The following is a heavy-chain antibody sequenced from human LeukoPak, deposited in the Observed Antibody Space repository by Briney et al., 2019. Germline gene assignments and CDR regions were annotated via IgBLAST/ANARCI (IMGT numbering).Heavy chain of an antibody. CDR3: ARGLEAKDTRPHY. D-gene: IGHD1-1*01. Sequence: GGSLRLSRAASGFTFTTYSMNWVRQAPGKGLEWVSSISSTSDYIYYADSLKGRFTISRDNAKNSLYLQMNSLRAEDTAVYYCARGLEAKDTRPHYWGQGTLVSVAT. CDR2: ISSTSDYI. J-gene: IGHJ4*02. V-gene: IGHV3-21*01. CDR1: GFTFTTYS.